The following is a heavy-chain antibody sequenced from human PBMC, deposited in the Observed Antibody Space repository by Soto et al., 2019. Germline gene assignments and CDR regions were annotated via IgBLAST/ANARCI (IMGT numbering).Heavy chain of an antibody. CDR3: ATLRRYLAGFDP. J-gene: IGHJ5*02. D-gene: IGHD1-1*01. V-gene: IGHV3-15*01. CDR1: GFILNNAW. Sequence: GGSLRLSCAVSGFILNNAWMSWVRQAPGKGLEWVARIRSKSDGGTTDYAAPVKGRFTISRDDSKNTLYLQMNGLKSEDTAVYFCATLRRYLAGFDPWGQGTLVTAPQ. CDR2: IRSKSDGGTT.